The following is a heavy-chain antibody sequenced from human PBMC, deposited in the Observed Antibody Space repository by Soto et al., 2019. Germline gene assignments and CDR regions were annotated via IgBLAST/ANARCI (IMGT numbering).Heavy chain of an antibody. V-gene: IGHV1-69*12. CDR1: GGTFSSYA. CDR2: IICIFGTA. Sequence: QVQLVQSGAEVKKPGSSVKVSCKASGGTFSSYAISWVRQAPGQGLEWMGGIICIFGTANYAQKFQGRVTITADESTSTACMELSSLRSADTAVDYCASSPYYYYGLDVWGQGTTVTVSS. J-gene: IGHJ6*02. CDR3: ASSPYYYYGLDV.